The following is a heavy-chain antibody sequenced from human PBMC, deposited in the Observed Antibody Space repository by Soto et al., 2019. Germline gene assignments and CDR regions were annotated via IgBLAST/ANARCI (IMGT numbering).Heavy chain of an antibody. J-gene: IGHJ3*02. D-gene: IGHD2-15*01. CDR3: ARGYCSGGSCYLAFDI. V-gene: IGHV1-8*01. CDR1: GYTFTSYD. CDR2: MNPNSGNT. Sequence: QVQLVQSGAEVKKPGAAVKVSCKASGYTFTSYDINWVRQATGQGLEWMGWMNPNSGNTGYEQKFPGRVTMTRNTSISTAYMELSSLRSEDTAVYYCARGYCSGGSCYLAFDIWGQGTMVTVSS.